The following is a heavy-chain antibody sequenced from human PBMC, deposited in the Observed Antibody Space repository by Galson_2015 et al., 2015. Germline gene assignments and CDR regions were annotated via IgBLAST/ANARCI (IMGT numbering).Heavy chain of an antibody. CDR1: GFTFSSYG. CDR3: ARDRSTGYYFDY. CDR2: ISSDGSNK. Sequence: SLRLSCAAFGFTFSSYGMHWVRQAPGKGLEWVAVISSDGSNKYFGDSVEGRFTISRDNSKNTLYLQMNSLTAEDTAVYYCARDRSTGYYFDYWGQGTLVTVSS. D-gene: IGHD2-8*02. V-gene: IGHV3-30*03. J-gene: IGHJ4*02.